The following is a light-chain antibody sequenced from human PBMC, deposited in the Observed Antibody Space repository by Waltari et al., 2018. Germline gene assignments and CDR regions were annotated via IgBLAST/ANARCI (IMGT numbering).Light chain of an antibody. CDR3: QAWDSSTAHVV. V-gene: IGLV3-1*01. Sequence: SYELTQPPSVSVSPGQTASITCSGDKLGDTSASWYQQKPGQSPVVVIYQNNKRPSGIPERFSGSNSGNTATLTISGTQAMDEADYYCQAWDSSTAHVVFGGGTKLTVL. J-gene: IGLJ2*01. CDR1: KLGDTS. CDR2: QNN.